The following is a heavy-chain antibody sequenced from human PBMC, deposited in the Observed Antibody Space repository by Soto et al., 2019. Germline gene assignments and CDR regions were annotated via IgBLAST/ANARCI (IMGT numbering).Heavy chain of an antibody. V-gene: IGHV1-69*13. CDR2: IIPVFGTA. D-gene: IGHD4-17*01. CDR1: GGTLRNYG. J-gene: IGHJ6*02. CDR3: SRGDATKIVVTTYYGMDV. Sequence: SVKVSCKASGGTLRNYGISWVRQAPGQGLEWMGGIIPVFGTANYAQKFQGRVTITADESTSTVYMDVTSLRSEDTAVYCCSRGDATKIVVTTYYGMDVWGQGTTVTVSS.